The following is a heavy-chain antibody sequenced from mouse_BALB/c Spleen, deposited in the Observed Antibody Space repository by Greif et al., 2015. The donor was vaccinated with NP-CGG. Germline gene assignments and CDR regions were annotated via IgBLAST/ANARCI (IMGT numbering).Heavy chain of an antibody. J-gene: IGHJ3*01. D-gene: IGHD2-4*01. V-gene: IGHV14-3*02. CDR3: GYDYDGGFAY. Sequence: EVMLVESGSELVKPGASVRLSCTASGFNIKDTYMHWVKQRPEQGLEWIGRIDPANGNTKYDPKFQGKATITADTSSNTAYLQLSSLTSEDTAVYYCGYDYDGGFAYWGQGTLVTVSA. CDR2: IDPANGNT. CDR1: GFNIKDTY.